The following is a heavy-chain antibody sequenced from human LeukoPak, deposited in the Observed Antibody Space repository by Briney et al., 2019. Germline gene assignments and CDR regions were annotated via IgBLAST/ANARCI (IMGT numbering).Heavy chain of an antibody. CDR2: IYYSGST. D-gene: IGHD6-6*01. CDR3: AREYSSSSFFD. J-gene: IGHJ4*02. V-gene: IGHV4-59*01. Sequence: PSETLSLTCTVSGGSISSYYWSWIRQPPGKGLEWIGYIYYSGSTNYNPSLKSRVTISVDTSKNQFSLKLSSVTAADTAVYYCAREYSSSSFFDWGQGTLVTVSS. CDR1: GGSISSYY.